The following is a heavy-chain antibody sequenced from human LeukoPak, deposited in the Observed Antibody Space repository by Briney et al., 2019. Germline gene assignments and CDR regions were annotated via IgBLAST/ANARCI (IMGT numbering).Heavy chain of an antibody. CDR2: IYYSGST. Sequence: SETLSLTCTVSGGSISSYYWSWIRQPPGKGLEWIGYIYYSGSTNYNPSLKSRVTMSVDTSKNQFSLKLSSVTAADTAVYYCARGQYYYGSGSSGPWFDPWGQGTLVTVSS. D-gene: IGHD3-10*01. V-gene: IGHV4-59*12. CDR3: ARGQYYYGSGSSGPWFDP. J-gene: IGHJ5*02. CDR1: GGSISSYY.